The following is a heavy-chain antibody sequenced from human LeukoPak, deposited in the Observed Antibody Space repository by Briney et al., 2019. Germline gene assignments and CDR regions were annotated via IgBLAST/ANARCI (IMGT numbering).Heavy chain of an antibody. CDR1: GFTFSSYA. V-gene: IGHV3-23*01. CDR2: ISGSGGST. D-gene: IGHD2-2*01. Sequence: GGSLRLSCAASGFTFSSYAMSWVRQAPGKGLEWVSAISGSGGSTYYADSVKGRFTISRDNSKNTLYLQMNSLRAEDTAVYYCAKARIKVGQLPNGAFDYWGQGTLVTVSS. CDR3: AKARIKVGQLPNGAFDY. J-gene: IGHJ4*02.